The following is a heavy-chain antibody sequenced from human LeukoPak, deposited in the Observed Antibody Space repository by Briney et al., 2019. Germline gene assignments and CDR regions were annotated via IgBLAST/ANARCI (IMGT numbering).Heavy chain of an antibody. V-gene: IGHV1-2*02. Sequence: GASVTVSCKASGYTFTGYYMHWVRQAPGRGLEWMGWINPNSGGTNYAQKFQGRVTMTRDTSISTAYMELSRLRSDDTAVYYCARDRVVTAIRKNWFDPWGQGTLVTVSS. J-gene: IGHJ5*02. CDR1: GYTFTGYY. CDR3: ARDRVVTAIRKNWFDP. CDR2: INPNSGGT. D-gene: IGHD2-21*02.